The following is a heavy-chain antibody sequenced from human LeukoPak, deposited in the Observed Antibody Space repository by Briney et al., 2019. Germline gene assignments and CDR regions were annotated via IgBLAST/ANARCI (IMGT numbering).Heavy chain of an antibody. Sequence: GGSLRLSCAASGFTFSSYAMHWVRQAPGKGLEWVAVISYDGSNKYYADSVKGRFTISRDNAKNTLYLQMNSLRAEDTAVYYCVRTNGYDAFDIWGQGTMVTVSS. CDR2: ISYDGSNK. CDR1: GFTFSSYA. V-gene: IGHV3-30*04. CDR3: VRTNGYDAFDI. D-gene: IGHD5-18*01. J-gene: IGHJ3*02.